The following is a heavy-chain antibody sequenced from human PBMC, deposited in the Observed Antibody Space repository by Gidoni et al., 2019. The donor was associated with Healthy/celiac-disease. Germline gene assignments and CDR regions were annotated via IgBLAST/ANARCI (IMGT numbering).Heavy chain of an antibody. V-gene: IGHV4-39*07. D-gene: IGHD3-10*01. J-gene: IGHJ6*02. CDR1: GGSISSSSYY. CDR2: IYYSGST. CDR3: ARDYYGSGSYYNSKDRSYYYYGMDV. Sequence: QLQLQESGPGLVKPSETLSLTCTVSGGSISSSSYYWGGIRQPPGKGLEWIGSIYYSGSTYYHPSLKSRVTISVDTSKNQFSLKLSSVTAADTAVYYCARDYYGSGSYYNSKDRSYYYYGMDVWGQGTTVTVSS.